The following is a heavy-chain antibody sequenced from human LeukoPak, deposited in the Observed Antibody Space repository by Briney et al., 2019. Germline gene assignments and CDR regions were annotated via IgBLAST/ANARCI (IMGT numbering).Heavy chain of an antibody. D-gene: IGHD3-10*01. Sequence: GGSLRLSCAASGFTFSSYGMHWVRQAPGKGLEWVAVISYDGSNKYYADSVKGRFTISRDNSKNTLYLQMNSLRAEDTAVYYCAKCPAYYYGSGSYCYRGQGTLVTVSS. CDR3: AKCPAYYYGSGSYCY. CDR1: GFTFSSYG. V-gene: IGHV3-30*18. J-gene: IGHJ4*02. CDR2: ISYDGSNK.